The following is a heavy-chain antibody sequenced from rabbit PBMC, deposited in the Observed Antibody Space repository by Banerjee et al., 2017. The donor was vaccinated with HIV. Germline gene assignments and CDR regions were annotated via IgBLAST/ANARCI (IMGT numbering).Heavy chain of an antibody. V-gene: IGHV1S40*01. J-gene: IGHJ4*01. CDR3: ARGGGGAGYWGL. Sequence: QSLEESGGDLVKPGASLTLTCTASGFSFSSHYMCWVRQAPGEGLEWMGCICTGDGNTCYAGWAKGRIAISKTSSSTVELKVHSLRAADAATYFCARGGGGAGYWGLWGPGTLVTVS. CDR1: GFSFSSHY. D-gene: IGHD1-1*01. CDR2: ICTGDGNT.